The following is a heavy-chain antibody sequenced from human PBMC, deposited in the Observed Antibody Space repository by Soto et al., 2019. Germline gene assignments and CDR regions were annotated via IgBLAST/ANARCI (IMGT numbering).Heavy chain of an antibody. CDR2: IYPGDSDT. J-gene: IGHJ5*02. CDR3: ERSEYSYKFDP. CDR1: GYSFTSYW. V-gene: IGHV5-51*01. D-gene: IGHD3-10*01. Sequence: VESLKISCKGSGYSFTSYWIGWVRQMPGKGLEWMGIIYPGDSDTRYSPSFQGQVTISADKSISTAYLQWSSLKASDTAMYYCERSEYSYKFDPSGQGILVTVSS.